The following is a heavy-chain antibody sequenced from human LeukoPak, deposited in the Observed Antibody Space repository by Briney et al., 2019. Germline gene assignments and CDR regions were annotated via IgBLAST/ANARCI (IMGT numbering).Heavy chain of an antibody. Sequence: GGSLRLSCAASGFTFTNFEMNWVRQAPGKGLEWVSYISYSGSTTSYADSVKGRFTISRDNSKNTLYLQMNSLRAEDTAVYYCASPGGYDFWSGPFDYWGQGTLVTVSS. CDR2: ISYSGSTT. D-gene: IGHD3-3*01. CDR1: GFTFTNFE. J-gene: IGHJ4*02. CDR3: ASPGGYDFWSGPFDY. V-gene: IGHV3-48*03.